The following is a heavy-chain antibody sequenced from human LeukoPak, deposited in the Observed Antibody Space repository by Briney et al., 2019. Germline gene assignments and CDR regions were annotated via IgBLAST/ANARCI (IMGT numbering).Heavy chain of an antibody. J-gene: IGHJ6*03. CDR3: AKEPAAAGNYYYYYMDV. D-gene: IGHD6-13*01. V-gene: IGHV3-48*01. CDR2: ISSSSSTI. Sequence: PGGSLRLSCAASGFTFSSYSMNWVRQAPGKGLEWVSYISSSSSTIYYADSVKGRFTISRDNSKNTLYLQMNSLRAEDTAVYYCAKEPAAAGNYYYYYMDVWGKGTTVTVSS. CDR1: GFTFSSYS.